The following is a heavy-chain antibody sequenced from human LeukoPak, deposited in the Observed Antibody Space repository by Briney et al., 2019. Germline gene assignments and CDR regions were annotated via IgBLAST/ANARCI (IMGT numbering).Heavy chain of an antibody. CDR2: INPNSGGT. D-gene: IGHD4-17*01. V-gene: IGHV1-2*02. Sequence: GPSVKVSCKASGYTFTGYYMHWVRQAPGQGLEWMGWINPNSGGTNYAQKFQGRVTMTRDTSISTAYMELSRLRSDDTAVYYCARGGDYGDLYYFDYWGQGTLVTVSS. J-gene: IGHJ4*02. CDR3: ARGGDYGDLYYFDY. CDR1: GYTFTGYY.